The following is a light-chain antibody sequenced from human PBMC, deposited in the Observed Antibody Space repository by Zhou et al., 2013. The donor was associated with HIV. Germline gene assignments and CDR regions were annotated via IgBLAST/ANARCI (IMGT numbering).Light chain of an antibody. Sequence: DIQMTQSPSTLSASVGDRVTITCRASQSISDWLAWYQQKPGKAPKLLIYKASTLVSGVPSRFSGSGSGTEFTLTISSLLSEDFAVYYCQQYNHWPRTTFGQGTKLEIK. CDR3: QQYNHWPRTT. CDR2: KAS. V-gene: IGKV1-5*03. CDR1: QSISDW. J-gene: IGKJ2*01.